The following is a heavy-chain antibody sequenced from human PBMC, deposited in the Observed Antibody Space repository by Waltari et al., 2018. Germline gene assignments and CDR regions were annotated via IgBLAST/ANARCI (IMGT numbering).Heavy chain of an antibody. CDR2: INAGNGNT. J-gene: IGHJ5*02. Sequence: QVQLVQSGAEVKKPGASVKVSCKASGYTFTSYAMHWVRQAPGQRLEWMGWINAGNGNTKYSQNFQGRVTITRDTSASTAYMELSSLRSEDTAVYYCARGYCSGGSCYVWNWFDPWGQGTLVTVSS. CDR1: GYTFTSYA. D-gene: IGHD2-15*01. V-gene: IGHV1-3*01. CDR3: ARGYCSGGSCYVWNWFDP.